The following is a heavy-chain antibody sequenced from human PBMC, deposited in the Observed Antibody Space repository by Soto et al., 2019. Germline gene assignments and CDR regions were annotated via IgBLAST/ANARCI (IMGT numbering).Heavy chain of an antibody. CDR3: ARTRGPARVHHRCSGGRDG. D-gene: IGHD4-17*01. V-gene: IGHV2-70*12. CDR2: IDWDDGK. J-gene: IGHJ6*02. CDR1: GFSLTTHGVC. Sequence: SGPTLVNPTQTLTLTCSFSGFSLTTHGVCVSWIRQPPGKALEWLALIDWDDGKYYNTSLKTRLTISKDTPNNQVVLTMANVDVLDTATYFWARTRGPARVHHRCSGGRDGWGQGTTVTVSS.